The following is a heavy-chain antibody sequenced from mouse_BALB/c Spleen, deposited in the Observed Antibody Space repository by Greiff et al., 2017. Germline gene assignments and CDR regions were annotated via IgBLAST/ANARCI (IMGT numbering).Heavy chain of an antibody. CDR2: ISYDGSN. CDR3: ARGGLLPPWFAY. V-gene: IGHV3-6*02. J-gene: IGHJ3*01. CDR1: GYSITSGYY. Sequence: ESGPGLVKPSQSLSLTCSVTGYSITSGYYWNWIRQFPGNKLEWMGYISYDGSNNYNPSLKNRISITRDTSKNQFFLKLNSVTTEDTATYYCARGGLLPPWFAYWGQGTLVTVSA. D-gene: IGHD2-3*01.